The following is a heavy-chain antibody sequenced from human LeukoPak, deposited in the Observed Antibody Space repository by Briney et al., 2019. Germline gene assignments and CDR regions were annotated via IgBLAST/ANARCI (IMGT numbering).Heavy chain of an antibody. CDR3: AREGREWLSLGLDY. D-gene: IGHD6-19*01. J-gene: IGHJ4*02. CDR2: INSRRSTI. V-gene: IGHV3-48*04. CDR1: GFTFSTHD. Sequence: GGSLRLSCAASGFTFSTHDVNWVRQAPGKGREWGSFINSRRSTIYYADSVKGRFTISRDNAKNSLYLKVNSLRAEDTAVYYCAREGREWLSLGLDYCPQGTQLTVPS.